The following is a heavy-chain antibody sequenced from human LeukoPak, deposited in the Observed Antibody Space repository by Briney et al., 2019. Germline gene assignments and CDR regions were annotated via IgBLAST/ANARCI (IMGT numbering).Heavy chain of an antibody. J-gene: IGHJ4*02. D-gene: IGHD6-13*01. CDR3: ARVGALSSSWLLY. Sequence: GGSLRLSCGASGFTFSSYSMNWVRQAPGKGLQWVSSISTSSSYIYYADSVKGRFTISRDNGKNSLYLQMNSPRAEDTAVYFCARVGALSSSWLLYWGQGTLVTVSS. CDR2: ISTSSSYI. CDR1: GFTFSSYS. V-gene: IGHV3-21*01.